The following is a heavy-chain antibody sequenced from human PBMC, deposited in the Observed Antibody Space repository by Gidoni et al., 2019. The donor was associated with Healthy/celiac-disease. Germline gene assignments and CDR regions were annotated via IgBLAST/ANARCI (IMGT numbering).Heavy chain of an antibody. J-gene: IGHJ3*02. Sequence: QITLKESGPTLVKPTQTLTLTCTFSGFSLSTSGVGVGCIRQPPGKALEWLALIYWNDDKRYSPSLKSRLTITKDTSKNQVVLTMTNMDPVDTATYYCAHRRRGYSYGHDAFDIWGQGTMVTVSS. CDR2: IYWNDDK. V-gene: IGHV2-5*01. CDR3: AHRRRGYSYGHDAFDI. D-gene: IGHD5-18*01. CDR1: GFSLSTSGVG.